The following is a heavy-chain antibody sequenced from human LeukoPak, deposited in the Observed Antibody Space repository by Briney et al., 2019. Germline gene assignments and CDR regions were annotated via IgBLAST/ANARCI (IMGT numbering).Heavy chain of an antibody. J-gene: IGHJ6*03. CDR3: ARVLGYCSSTSCYGAYYYYYMDV. CDR1: GGSISSYY. V-gene: IGHV4-59*01. CDR2: IYYSGST. Sequence: NPSQTLSLTCTVSGGSISSYYWSWIRQPPGKGLEWIGYIYYSGSTNYNPSLKSRVTISVDTSKNQFSLKLSSVTAADTAVYYCARVLGYCSSTSCYGAYYYYYMDVWGKGTTVTVSS. D-gene: IGHD2-2*01.